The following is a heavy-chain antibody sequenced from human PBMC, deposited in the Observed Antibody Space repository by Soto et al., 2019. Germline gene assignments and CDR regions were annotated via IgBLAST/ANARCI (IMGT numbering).Heavy chain of an antibody. CDR2: MYYTGKT. J-gene: IGHJ4*02. Sequence: QVQLQESGPGLVKPSQTLSLTCTVSGTTISSGDRYWSWIRQAPGKGLEWIGYMYYTGKTYYNTSLQSRVTLSVDTSKNQFSLKMTSVTAADTAMYFCARVYGRGDYFDFWGRGTLVSVSS. V-gene: IGHV4-30-4*01. D-gene: IGHD1-26*01. CDR1: GTTISSGDRY. CDR3: ARVYGRGDYFDF.